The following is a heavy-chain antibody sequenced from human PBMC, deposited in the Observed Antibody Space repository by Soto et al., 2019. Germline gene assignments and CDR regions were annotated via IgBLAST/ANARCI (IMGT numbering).Heavy chain of an antibody. CDR2: IYYTGTH. J-gene: IGHJ5*02. CDR3: ARDRDRHSSGLPSFDP. CDR1: GGSVSNYY. D-gene: IGHD3-22*01. Sequence: QVQLQESGPGLVKPSETLSLTCSVSGGSVSNYYWSWVRQPPGKRLEWIGYIYYTGTHDYNPSLRGRATISVDPSKDQFSLKLTSVTAADTAVYYCARDRDRHSSGLPSFDPWGQGILVTVSS. V-gene: IGHV4-59*02.